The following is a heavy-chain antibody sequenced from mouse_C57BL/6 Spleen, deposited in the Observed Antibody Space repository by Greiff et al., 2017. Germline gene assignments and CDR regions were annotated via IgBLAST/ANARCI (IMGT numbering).Heavy chain of an antibody. D-gene: IGHD1-1*02. CDR3: ANGPDRDYAMDC. CDR1: GFTFTDYY. V-gene: IGHV1-36*01. Sequence: DVKLQESGPVLVKPGPSVKISCKASGFTFTDYYMHWVKQSHGKSLEWIGLVYPYNGGTSYNQKFKGKATLTVDTSSITAYMELNGLTSEDSAVYYGANGPDRDYAMDCWGQGATVTVSS. CDR2: VYPYNGGT. J-gene: IGHJ4*01.